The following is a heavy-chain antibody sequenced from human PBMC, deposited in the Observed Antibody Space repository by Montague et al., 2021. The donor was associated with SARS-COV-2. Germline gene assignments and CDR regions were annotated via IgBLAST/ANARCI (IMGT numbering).Heavy chain of an antibody. CDR3: ARGPLERGHQLLWEVYYYYGMDV. D-gene: IGHD2-2*01. CDR1: GGSISSYY. CDR2: IYTSGRT. J-gene: IGHJ6*02. Sequence: SETLSLTCTVSGGSISSYYWSWIRQPAGKGLEWIGRIYTSGRTNYNPSLKGRVTMSVDTSKNQFSLKLSSVTAADTAVYYCARGPLERGHQLLWEVYYYYGMDVWGRGTTVTVSS. V-gene: IGHV4-4*07.